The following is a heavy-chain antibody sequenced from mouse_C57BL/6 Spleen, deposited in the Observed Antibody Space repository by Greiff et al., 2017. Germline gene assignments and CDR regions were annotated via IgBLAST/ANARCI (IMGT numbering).Heavy chain of an antibody. Sequence: QVQLKQSGAELMKPGASVKLSCKATGYTFTGYWIEWVKQRPGHGLEWIGEILPGSGSTNYNEKFKGKATISTETPSNTASMQLSSLKTEDSAIYYCARSRDYGPWGFDVWGTGTTVTVSS. J-gene: IGHJ1*03. CDR2: ILPGSGST. V-gene: IGHV1-9*01. CDR1: GYTFTGYW. D-gene: IGHD1-1*01. CDR3: ARSRDYGPWGFDV.